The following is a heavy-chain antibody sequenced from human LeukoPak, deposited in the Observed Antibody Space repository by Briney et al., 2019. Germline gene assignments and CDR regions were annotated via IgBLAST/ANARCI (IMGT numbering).Heavy chain of an antibody. D-gene: IGHD2-2*01. Sequence: GGSLRLSCAASGFTFSSYSMNWVRQAPGKGLEWVSSISSSSSYIYYADSVKGRFTISRDNAKNSLYLQMNSLRAEDTAVYYCARGRSTNPYGMDVWGQGTTITVSS. J-gene: IGHJ6*02. CDR1: GFTFSSYS. V-gene: IGHV3-21*01. CDR3: ARGRSTNPYGMDV. CDR2: ISSSSSYI.